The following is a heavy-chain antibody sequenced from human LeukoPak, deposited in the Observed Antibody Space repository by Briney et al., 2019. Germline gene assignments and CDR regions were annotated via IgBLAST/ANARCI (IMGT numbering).Heavy chain of an antibody. J-gene: IGHJ2*01. D-gene: IGHD4-11*01. Sequence: SETLSLTCTVSGCSISSSSYYWGWIRQPPGKGLEWIGSIYYSGSTYYNPSLKSRVTISVDTSKNQFSLKLSSVTAADTAVYYCARIHDYSNYFHWYFDLWGRGTLVTVSS. CDR2: IYYSGST. CDR1: GCSISSSSYY. V-gene: IGHV4-39*01. CDR3: ARIHDYSNYFHWYFDL.